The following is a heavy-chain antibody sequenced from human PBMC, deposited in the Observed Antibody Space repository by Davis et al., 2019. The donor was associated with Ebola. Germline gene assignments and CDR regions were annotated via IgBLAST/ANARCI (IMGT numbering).Heavy chain of an antibody. D-gene: IGHD2-15*01. J-gene: IGHJ5*02. Sequence: AASVKVSCKASGYTFTHYGITWVRQAPGQGLERMGWISAYNGKTDYAQKFQGRVTMTTDTSTSTAYMELRSLRSDDTAVYYCTREAINRSGDSWYRGWFVPWGQGTLVIVSS. CDR1: GYTFTHYG. CDR3: TREAINRSGDSWYRGWFVP. CDR2: ISAYNGKT. V-gene: IGHV1-18*04.